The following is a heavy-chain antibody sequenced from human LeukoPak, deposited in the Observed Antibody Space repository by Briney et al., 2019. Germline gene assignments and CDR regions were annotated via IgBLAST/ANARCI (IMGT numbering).Heavy chain of an antibody. CDR1: GGTIRSSDYY. D-gene: IGHD6-13*01. J-gene: IGHJ4*02. CDR2: IYYTGST. Sequence: SGTLSLTCTVSGGTIRSSDYYWGWIRQPPGQGLEWIGCIYYTGSTYYNPSLRGRVTVSIDTSMNQFSLTVNSVTAADTAIYYCARRTHSSSLTYWGQGALVTVSS. V-gene: IGHV4-39*01. CDR3: ARRTHSSSLTY.